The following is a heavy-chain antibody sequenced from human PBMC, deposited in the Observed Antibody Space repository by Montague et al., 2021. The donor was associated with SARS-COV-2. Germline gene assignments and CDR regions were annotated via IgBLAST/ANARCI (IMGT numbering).Heavy chain of an antibody. CDR2: INWDDDK. D-gene: IGHD1-26*01. J-gene: IGHJ4*02. CDR3: ARELFYFDY. V-gene: IGHV2-70*11. Sequence: PALVKPTQTLTLTCTFSGFSLSTSGMCVSWIRQPPGKALEWLARINWDDDKYYSTSLKTRPTISKDTSKNQVVLTMTNMDPVDTATYYCARELFYFDYWGQGTLVTVSS. CDR1: GFSLSTSGMC.